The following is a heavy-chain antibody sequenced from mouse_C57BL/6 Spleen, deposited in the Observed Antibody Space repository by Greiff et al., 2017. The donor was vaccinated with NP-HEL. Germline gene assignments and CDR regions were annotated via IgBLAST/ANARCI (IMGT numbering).Heavy chain of an antibody. D-gene: IGHD4-1*01. CDR2: IDPSDSYT. CDR1: GYTFTSYW. CDR3: ARRSSWDFYWYFDV. Sequence: QVQLQQPGAELVMPGASVKLSCKASGYTFTSYWMHWVKQRPGQGLEWIGEIDPSDSYTNYNQKFKGKSTLTVDKSSSTAYMQLSSLTSEDSAVYYCARRSSWDFYWYFDVWGTGTTVTVSS. J-gene: IGHJ1*03. V-gene: IGHV1-69*01.